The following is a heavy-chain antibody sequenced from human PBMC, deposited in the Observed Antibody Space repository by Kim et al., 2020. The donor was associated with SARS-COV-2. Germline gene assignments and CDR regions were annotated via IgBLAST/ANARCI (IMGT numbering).Heavy chain of an antibody. CDR1: GGSISSSSYY. V-gene: IGHV4-39*01. J-gene: IGHJ4*02. CDR3: AKQWLVHHYFDY. Sequence: SETLSLTCTVSGGSISSSSYYWGWIRQPPGKGLEWIGSIYYSGSTYYNPSLKSRVTISVDTSKNQFSLKLSSVTAADTAVYYCAKQWLVHHYFDYWGQGTLVTVSS. D-gene: IGHD6-19*01. CDR2: IYYSGST.